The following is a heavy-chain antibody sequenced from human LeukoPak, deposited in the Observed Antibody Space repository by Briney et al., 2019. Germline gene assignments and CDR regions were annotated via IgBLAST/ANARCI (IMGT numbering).Heavy chain of an antibody. D-gene: IGHD4-17*01. CDR1: GFTFSSYE. V-gene: IGHV3-48*03. J-gene: IGHJ5*02. Sequence: GGSLRLSCAASGFTFSSYEMNWVRHAPGKGLEWVSYISSSGSTIYYADSVKGRFTISRDNAKNSLYLQMNSLRAEDTAVYYCGSYGDYDFGNWFDPWGQGTLVTVSS. CDR3: GSYGDYDFGNWFDP. CDR2: ISSSGSTI.